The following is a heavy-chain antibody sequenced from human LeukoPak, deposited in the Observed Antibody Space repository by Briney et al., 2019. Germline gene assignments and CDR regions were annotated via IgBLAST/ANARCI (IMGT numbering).Heavy chain of an antibody. CDR2: IRSSGSTI. J-gene: IGHJ4*02. CDR1: GFTFSNYE. D-gene: IGHD2-21*02. Sequence: GWALRLSCAASGFTFSNYEMNWVRQAPGKGREGVSHIRSSGSTIYYADSVKGRFTISRDNAKDSLYLQMNSLRAEDTAVYYCAREGVTAPGDYWGQGTLVTVSS. CDR3: AREGVTAPGDY. V-gene: IGHV3-48*03.